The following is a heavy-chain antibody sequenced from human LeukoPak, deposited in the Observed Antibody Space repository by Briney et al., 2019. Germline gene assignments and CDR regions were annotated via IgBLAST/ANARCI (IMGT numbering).Heavy chain of an antibody. CDR3: TTEEVGFNSYWYFDL. CDR1: GFTFSNAW. J-gene: IGHJ2*01. CDR2: IKSKTDGGTT. D-gene: IGHD1-20*01. V-gene: IGHV3-15*01. Sequence: GGSLRLSCAASGFTFSNAWMSWVRQAPGKGLEWVGRIKSKTDGGTTDYAAPVKGRFTISRDDSKNTLYLQMNSLKTEDTAVYYCTTEEVGFNSYWYFDLWGRGTLVAVSS.